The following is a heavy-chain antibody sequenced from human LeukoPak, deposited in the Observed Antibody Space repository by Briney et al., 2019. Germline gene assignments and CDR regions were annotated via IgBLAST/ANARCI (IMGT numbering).Heavy chain of an antibody. V-gene: IGHV3-11*04. Sequence: GGSLRLSCAASGFTFRDYYMTWMRQAPGKGLEWLSYISSSGDTIYYADSVKGRFTISRDNAKKSLYLQMNSLRVEDTAVYYCARLEQWLTPYWGQGTLVTVSS. J-gene: IGHJ4*02. CDR3: ARLEQWLTPY. CDR1: GFTFRDYY. D-gene: IGHD6-19*01. CDR2: ISSSGDTI.